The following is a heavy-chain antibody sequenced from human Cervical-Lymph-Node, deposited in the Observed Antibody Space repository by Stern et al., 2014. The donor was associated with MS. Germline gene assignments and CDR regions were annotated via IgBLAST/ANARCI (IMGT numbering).Heavy chain of an antibody. CDR2: ISYDGSTK. CDR3: AGGGYGGNSNFDY. J-gene: IGHJ4*02. Sequence: VQLVESGGGVVQPGRSLRLSCAASGFTFSNDAMHWVRQAPGKGLECVAVISYDGSTKSYADSVKGRFTISRDNSKNTLYLQTNSLRTEDTAVYYCAGGGYGGNSNFDYWGQGTLVTVSS. CDR1: GFTFSNDA. D-gene: IGHD4-23*01. V-gene: IGHV3-30-3*01.